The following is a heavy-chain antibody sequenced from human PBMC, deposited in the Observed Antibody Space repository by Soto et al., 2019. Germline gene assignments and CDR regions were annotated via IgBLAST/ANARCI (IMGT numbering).Heavy chain of an antibody. CDR2: IYSGGST. CDR1: GFTVSSNY. CDR3: ARDRVESGYPEYFQF. D-gene: IGHD3-22*01. J-gene: IGHJ1*01. V-gene: IGHV3-53*01. Sequence: GGSLRLSCAASGFTVSSNYMSWVRQAPGKGLEWVSVIYSGGSTYYADSVKGRFTISRDNSKNTLYLQMNSLRAEDTAVYYCARDRVESGYPEYFQFWGQGTLVTVSS.